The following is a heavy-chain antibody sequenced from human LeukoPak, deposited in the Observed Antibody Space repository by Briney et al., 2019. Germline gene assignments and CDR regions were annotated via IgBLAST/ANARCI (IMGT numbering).Heavy chain of an antibody. D-gene: IGHD6-13*01. CDR3: ARVIAAARWFDP. CDR1: GGSISSYS. J-gene: IGHJ5*02. CDR2: IYYSGNT. Sequence: PSETLSLTCTVSGGSISSYSWNWIRQPPGKGLEWIGSIYYSGNTNFYPSLKSRVTISVDTSKTQFSLKVSSVTAADTAVYYCARVIAAARWFDPWGQGTLVTVSS. V-gene: IGHV4-59*01.